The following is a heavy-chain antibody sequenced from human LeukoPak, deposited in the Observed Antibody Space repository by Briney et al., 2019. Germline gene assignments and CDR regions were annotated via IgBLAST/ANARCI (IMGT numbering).Heavy chain of an antibody. CDR2: ISAYNGNT. CDR1: GYTFTSYG. J-gene: IGHJ4*02. CDR3: ARDRYYYDSSGYISPAYFDY. V-gene: IGHV1-18*01. D-gene: IGHD3-22*01. Sequence: ASVKVSCKASGYTFTSYGISWVRQAPGQGLEWMGWISAYNGNTNYAQKLQGRVTMTTDTSTSTAYMELRSLRSDDTAVYYCARDRYYYDSSGYISPAYFDYWGQGTLVTVSS.